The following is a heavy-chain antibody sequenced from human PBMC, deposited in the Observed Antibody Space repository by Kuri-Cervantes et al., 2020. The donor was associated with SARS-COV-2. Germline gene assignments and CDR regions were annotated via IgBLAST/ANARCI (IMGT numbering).Heavy chain of an antibody. J-gene: IGHJ4*02. CDR3: ARVVPAAVFDY. Sequence: SETLSLTCTVSGGSISSSSYYWGWIRQPPGKGLEWIGSIYYSGSTYYNPSLKSRVTISVDTSKNQFSLKLSSVTAADTAVYYCARVVPAAVFDYWGQGNLVTVSS. V-gene: IGHV4-39*01. CDR2: IYYSGST. D-gene: IGHD2-2*01. CDR1: GGSISSSSYY.